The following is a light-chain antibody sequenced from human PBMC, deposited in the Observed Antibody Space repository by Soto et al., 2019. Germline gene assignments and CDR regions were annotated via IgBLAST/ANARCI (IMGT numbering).Light chain of an antibody. J-gene: IGKJ5*01. V-gene: IGKV2-28*01. CDR1: QSLLHLNGNNY. CDR2: LGS. CDR3: MQALQNPVT. Sequence: DIVMTQSPLSLPVTPGEPASISCRSSQSLLHLNGNNYLDWYLQKPGQSPQLLIYLGSNRASGVPDRFSGSGSGTDFTLKISRVEAEDVAIYYCMQALQNPVTFGQGTRLEIK.